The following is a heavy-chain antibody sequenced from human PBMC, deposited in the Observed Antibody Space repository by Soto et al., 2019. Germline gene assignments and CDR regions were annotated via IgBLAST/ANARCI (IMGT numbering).Heavy chain of an antibody. CDR3: ATAKRGILPTTTGGLDY. D-gene: IGHD4-4*01. Sequence: EVQLLESGGNLVQPGGSLRLSCAGSGFPFSTYAVSWVRQTPGKGLEWVSAISPTGGSTYYAASGRGRFTISRDNSKNTVFLQMSGLRAEDTAIYYCATAKRGILPTTTGGLDYWGQGTVLSVSS. CDR2: ISPTGGST. V-gene: IGHV3-23*01. CDR1: GFPFSTYA. J-gene: IGHJ4*02.